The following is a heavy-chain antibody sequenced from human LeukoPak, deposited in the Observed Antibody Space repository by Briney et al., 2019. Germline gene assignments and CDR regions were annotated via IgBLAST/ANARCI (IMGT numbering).Heavy chain of an antibody. J-gene: IGHJ4*02. CDR1: GFTFRSYA. CDR2: ISGSGGST. D-gene: IGHD5-12*01. V-gene: IGHV3-23*01. CDR3: AKDLLGYDSYGC. Sequence: GGSLRLSCAASGFTFRSYAMSWVRQAPGKGREGVSAISGSGGSTYYADSVKGRVNISRDNSKNTVYLQMNSLRAEDRAVYCWAKDLLGYDSYGCWGEGTMVSVS.